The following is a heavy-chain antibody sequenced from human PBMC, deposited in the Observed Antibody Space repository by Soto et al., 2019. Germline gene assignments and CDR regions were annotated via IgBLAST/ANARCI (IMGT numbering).Heavy chain of an antibody. V-gene: IGHV1-2*04. J-gene: IGHJ6*02. Sequence: GASVKVSCKASGYTFTSYDINWVRQATGQGLEWMGWINPNSGGTNYAQKFQGWVTMTRDTSISTAYMELSRLRSDDTAVYYCARASGGKSIVLVPAALTPYYYGMDVWGQGTTVTVSS. CDR1: GYTFTSYD. CDR2: INPNSGGT. CDR3: ARASGGKSIVLVPAALTPYYYGMDV. D-gene: IGHD2-2*01.